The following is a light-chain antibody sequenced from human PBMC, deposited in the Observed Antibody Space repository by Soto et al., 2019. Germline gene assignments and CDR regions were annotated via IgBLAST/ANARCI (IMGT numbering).Light chain of an antibody. CDR3: QQYDSSPWT. CDR2: DAS. V-gene: IGKV3-20*01. J-gene: IGKJ1*01. CDR1: RSVSSY. Sequence: EIVLTQSPATLSLSPGESATLSCRATRSVSSYLAWYQQKPGQAPRLLIYDASSRATGIPDRFSGSGSGTDFTLTISRLEPEDFAVYSCQQYDSSPWTFGQGTKVDIK.